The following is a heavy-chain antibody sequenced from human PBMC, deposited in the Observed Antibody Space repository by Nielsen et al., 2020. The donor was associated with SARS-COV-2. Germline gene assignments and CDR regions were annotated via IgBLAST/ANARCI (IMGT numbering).Heavy chain of an antibody. D-gene: IGHD4-17*01. CDR2: ISGSGGST. CDR1: GFTFSSYV. Sequence: GGSLRLSCAASGFTFSSYVMSWVRQAPGKGLEWVSAISGSGGSTYYADSVKGRFTISRDNSKNTLYLQMNTLRAEDTAVYYCANLYGDKRGYWGQGTLITVSS. J-gene: IGHJ4*02. CDR3: ANLYGDKRGY. V-gene: IGHV3-23*01.